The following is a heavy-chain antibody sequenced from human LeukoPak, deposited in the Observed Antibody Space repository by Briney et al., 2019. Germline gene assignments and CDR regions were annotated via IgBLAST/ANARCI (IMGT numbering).Heavy chain of an antibody. CDR2: ISGSGGST. CDR3: AKDPHYYDGSGYYDY. D-gene: IGHD3-22*01. Sequence: GGSLRLSCAASGFTFSSYAMSWVRQAPGKGLEWVSAISGSGGSTYYADSVKGRFTISRDNSKNTLYLQMNSLRAEDTAVYYCAKDPHYYDGSGYYDYWGQGTLVTVSS. J-gene: IGHJ4*02. V-gene: IGHV3-23*01. CDR1: GFTFSSYA.